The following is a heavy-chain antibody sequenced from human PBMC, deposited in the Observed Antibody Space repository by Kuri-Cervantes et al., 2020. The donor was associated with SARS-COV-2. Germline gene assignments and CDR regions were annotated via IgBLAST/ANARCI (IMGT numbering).Heavy chain of an antibody. CDR1: ETTFPNYD. CDR3: ARVQDIVVVPAAISRGAFDI. Sequence: ASVKVSCKAPETTFPNYDINWVRQATGQGLEWMGMVKTNSGNTLYAQFFQGRVTMTTDTSTSTAYMELRSLRSDDTAVYYCARVQDIVVVPAAISRGAFDIWGQGTMVTVSS. CDR2: VKTNSGNT. J-gene: IGHJ3*02. V-gene: IGHV1-8*01. D-gene: IGHD2-2*01.